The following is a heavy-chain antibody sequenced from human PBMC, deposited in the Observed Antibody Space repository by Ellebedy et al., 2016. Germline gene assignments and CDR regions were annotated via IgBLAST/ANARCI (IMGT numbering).Heavy chain of an antibody. CDR2: IYWNDDK. CDR3: AHLPAGPSMFYFDY. V-gene: IGHV2-5*01. J-gene: IGHJ4*02. Sequence: SGPTLVXPTQTLTLTCTFSGFSLSTSGVGVGWIRRPPRKALEWLALIYWNDDKRYSPSLKRRLTVTKNTSKNQVVLTLTNMDPVDTATYYCAHLPAGPSMFYFDYWGQGTLVTVSS. D-gene: IGHD2-2*01. CDR1: GFSLSTSGVG.